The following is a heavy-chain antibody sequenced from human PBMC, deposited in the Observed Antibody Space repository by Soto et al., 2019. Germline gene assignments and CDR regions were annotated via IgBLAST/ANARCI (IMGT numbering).Heavy chain of an antibody. CDR1: GDTFKNSV. CDR3: VAELDFGKLSVV. CDR2: TIPLFGTT. Sequence: QVQLVQSGVEVKKPGSSVRVSCKASGDTFKNSVISWVRQAPGQGLEWMGGTIPLFGTTDYAQKFQGRLTITTDESTTTAYMEVSRLTSEDTAVYDGVAELDFGKLSVVWGQGTTVIVSS. D-gene: IGHD3-10*01. V-gene: IGHV1-69*01. J-gene: IGHJ6*02.